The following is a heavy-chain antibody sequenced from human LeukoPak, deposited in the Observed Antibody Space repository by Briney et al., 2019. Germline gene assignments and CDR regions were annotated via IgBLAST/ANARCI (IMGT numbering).Heavy chain of an antibody. CDR3: ARLGSYYDSSVDY. D-gene: IGHD3-22*01. V-gene: IGHV4-59*08. Sequence: SGTLSLTCTVSGASISSYYWSWIRQPPGKGLEWIGYIYYSGSTNYNPSLKSRVTISVDTSKNQFSLKLSSVTAADTAVYYCARLGSYYDSSVDYWGQGTLVTVSS. CDR2: IYYSGST. CDR1: GASISSYY. J-gene: IGHJ4*02.